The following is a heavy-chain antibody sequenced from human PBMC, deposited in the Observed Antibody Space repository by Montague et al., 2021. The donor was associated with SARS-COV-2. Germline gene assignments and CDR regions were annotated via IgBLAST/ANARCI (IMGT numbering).Heavy chain of an antibody. Sequence: SLRLSCAASGFTFSGIAMSWVRQAPGKGLEWVPALSASGGITNYADSVKGRFTISRDNLKNTLFLQMNSLTDGDSAIYYCAKGTDTGNSYFALDVWGQGTTVSVSS. D-gene: IGHD1-1*01. J-gene: IGHJ6*02. V-gene: IGHV3-23*01. CDR3: AKGTDTGNSYFALDV. CDR1: GFTFSGIA. CDR2: LSASGGIT.